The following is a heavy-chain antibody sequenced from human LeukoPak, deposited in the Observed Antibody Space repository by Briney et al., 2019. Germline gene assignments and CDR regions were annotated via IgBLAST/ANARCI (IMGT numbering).Heavy chain of an antibody. CDR1: GYTFTIYS. J-gene: IGHJ6*03. V-gene: IGHV1-46*01. Sequence: GASVKVSCKASGYTFTIYSMNWVRQAPGQGLEWMGRINPIVRSTSYAQKFQGRVTITRDTSTSTVYMELSSLRAEDTAVYYCARVLRYCSGGKCYSGGLGYMDVWGKGTTVTISS. D-gene: IGHD2-15*01. CDR2: INPIVRST. CDR3: ARVLRYCSGGKCYSGGLGYMDV.